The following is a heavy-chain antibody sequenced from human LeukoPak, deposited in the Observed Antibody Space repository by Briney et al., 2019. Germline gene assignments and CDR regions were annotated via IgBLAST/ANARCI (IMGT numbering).Heavy chain of an antibody. CDR3: AKGNMVRGVTLKFDY. CDR2: ISGSGGST. D-gene: IGHD3-10*01. V-gene: IGHV3-23*01. J-gene: IGHJ4*02. CDR1: GFTFSIYA. Sequence: GGSLRLSCAASGFTFSIYAMSWVRQAPGKGLEWVSAISGSGGSTYCADSVKGRFTVSTDSSKNTLYLQMNSLRAEDTGIYYCAKGNMVRGVTLKFDYWGQGTLVTVSS.